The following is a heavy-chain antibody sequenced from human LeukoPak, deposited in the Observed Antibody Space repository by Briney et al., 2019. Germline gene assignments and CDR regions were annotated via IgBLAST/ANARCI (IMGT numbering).Heavy chain of an antibody. V-gene: IGHV4-59*01. J-gene: IGHJ3*02. Sequence: SETLSLTCTVSGGSTSSYYWSWIRQPPGKGLEWIGYIYYSGSTNYNPSLKSRVTISVDTSKNQFSLKLSSVTAADTAVYYCARVPDYGDYVDAFDIWGQGTMVTVSS. CDR1: GGSTSSYY. D-gene: IGHD4-17*01. CDR2: IYYSGST. CDR3: ARVPDYGDYVDAFDI.